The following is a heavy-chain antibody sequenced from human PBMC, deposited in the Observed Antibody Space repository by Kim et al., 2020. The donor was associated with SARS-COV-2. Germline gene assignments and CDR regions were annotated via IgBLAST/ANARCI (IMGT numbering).Heavy chain of an antibody. D-gene: IGHD2-2*01. V-gene: IGHV3-21*01. Sequence: GGSLRLSCAASGFTFSSYSMNWVRQAPGKGLEWVSSISSSSSYIYYADSVKGRFTISRDNAKNSLYLQMNSLRAEDTAVYYCARYDYCSSTSCYYDNWFDPWGQGTLVTVSS. CDR3: ARYDYCSSTSCYYDNWFDP. CDR1: GFTFSSYS. CDR2: ISSSSSYI. J-gene: IGHJ5*02.